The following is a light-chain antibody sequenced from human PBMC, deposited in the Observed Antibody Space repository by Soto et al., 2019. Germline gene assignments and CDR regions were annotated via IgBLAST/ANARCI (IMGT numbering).Light chain of an antibody. CDR1: QSISSY. CDR2: AAS. V-gene: IGKV1-39*01. Sequence: DIQMTQSPSSLSASVGDRVTITCRASQSISSYLNWYQRKPGKAPKLLIYAASSLQSGVPSRFSGSGSGTDFTLTISSLQPEDFVTYYCQQSYSTPPLTFGGGTKVEIK. CDR3: QQSYSTPPLT. J-gene: IGKJ4*01.